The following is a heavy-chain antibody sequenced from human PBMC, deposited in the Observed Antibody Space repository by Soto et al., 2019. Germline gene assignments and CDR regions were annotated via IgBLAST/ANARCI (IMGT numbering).Heavy chain of an antibody. V-gene: IGHV3-21*01. CDR1: REYFSTYF. CDR2: ISSSSSYI. J-gene: IGHJ5*02. CDR3: AREIRGRFDP. Sequence: ETLSLTCAVSREYFSTYFWHWIRQSPGKGLEWVSSISSSSSYIYYADSVKGRFTISRDNAKNSLYLQMNSLRAEDTAVYYCAREIRGRFDPWGQGTLVTVSS. D-gene: IGHD3-10*01.